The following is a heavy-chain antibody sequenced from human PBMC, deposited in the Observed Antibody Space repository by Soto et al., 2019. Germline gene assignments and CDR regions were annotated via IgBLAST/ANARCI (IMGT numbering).Heavy chain of an antibody. J-gene: IGHJ4*02. CDR2: IRSNADGGTT. CDR1: GFPFIDAW. Sequence: SGGSLRLSCAASGFPFIDAWMSWVRQAPGKGLQWIGRIRSNADGGTTDLTAPVRDRFSISRDDSKNTLYLQMNSLKIDDAAVYFCSTALRRDSALGAYWGLGTLVTVSS. CDR3: STALRRDSALGAY. V-gene: IGHV3-15*01. D-gene: IGHD3-16*01.